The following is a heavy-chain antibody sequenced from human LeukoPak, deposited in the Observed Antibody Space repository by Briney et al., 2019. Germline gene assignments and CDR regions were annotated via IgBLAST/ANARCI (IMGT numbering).Heavy chain of an antibody. CDR2: ISAYNGNT. CDR1: GYTFTSCG. J-gene: IGHJ4*02. D-gene: IGHD2-21*02. V-gene: IGHV1-18*01. Sequence: GASVKVSCKASGYTFTSCGISWGRQAPGQGLEGRGWISAYNGNTNYSKKLQGRLTMTTDTSTSTAYMEVRSLRSDDPAVYYCARDGPAYCGGDCYSDYWGQGTLVTVSS. CDR3: ARDGPAYCGGDCYSDY.